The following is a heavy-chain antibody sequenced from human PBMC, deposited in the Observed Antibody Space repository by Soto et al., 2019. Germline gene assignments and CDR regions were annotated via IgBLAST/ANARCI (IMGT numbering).Heavy chain of an antibody. CDR3: ARRMAGGFDI. D-gene: IGHD2-15*01. V-gene: IGHV4-34*01. J-gene: IGHJ3*02. CDR1: GGSFSGYY. CDR2: INHSGST. Sequence: SETLSLTCAVYGGSFSGYYWSWIRQPPGKGLEWIGEINHSGSTNYNPSLKSRVTISVDTSKNQFSLKLGSVTAADTAVYYCARRMAGGFDIWGQGTMVTVSS.